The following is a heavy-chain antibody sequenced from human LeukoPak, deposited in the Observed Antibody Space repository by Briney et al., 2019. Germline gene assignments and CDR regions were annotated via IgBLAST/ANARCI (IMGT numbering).Heavy chain of an antibody. D-gene: IGHD1-26*01. V-gene: IGHV4-61*02. CDR1: GGSISSGSYY. CDR2: IYTSGST. Sequence: SQTLSLTCTVSGGSISSGSYYWSWIRQPAGKGLEWIGRIYTSGSTNYNPSLKSRVTISVDTSKNQFSLKLSSVTAADTAVYYCAKTTLVGATWAFDYRGQGTLVTVSS. J-gene: IGHJ4*02. CDR3: AKTTLVGATWAFDY.